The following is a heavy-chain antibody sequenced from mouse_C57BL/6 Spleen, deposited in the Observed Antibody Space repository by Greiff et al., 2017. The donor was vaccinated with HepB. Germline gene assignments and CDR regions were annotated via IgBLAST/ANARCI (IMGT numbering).Heavy chain of an antibody. CDR3: ARGGDYYGSAWFAY. V-gene: IGHV3-6*01. CDR2: ISYDGSN. J-gene: IGHJ3*01. D-gene: IGHD1-1*01. Sequence: VQLQQSGPGLVKPSQSLSLTCSVTGYSITSGYYWNWIRQFPGNKLEWMGYISYDGSNNYNPSLKNRISITRDTSKNQFFLKLNSVTTEDTATYYCARGGDYYGSAWFAYWGQGTLVTVSA. CDR1: GYSITSGYY.